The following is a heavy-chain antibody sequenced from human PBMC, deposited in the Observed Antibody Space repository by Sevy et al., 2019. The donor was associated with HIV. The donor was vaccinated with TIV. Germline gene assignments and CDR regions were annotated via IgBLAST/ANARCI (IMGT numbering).Heavy chain of an antibody. D-gene: IGHD3-22*01. CDR3: ARGGDERVVVITTGFAFDI. J-gene: IGHJ3*02. CDR2: IKQDGSEK. Sequence: GGSLRLSCAASGFTFSSYWMSWVRQAPGKGLEWEANIKQDGSEKYYVDSVKGRFTISRDNAKNSLYLQMNSLRAEDTAVYYCARGGDERVVVITTGFAFDIWGQGTMVTVSS. V-gene: IGHV3-7*01. CDR1: GFTFSSYW.